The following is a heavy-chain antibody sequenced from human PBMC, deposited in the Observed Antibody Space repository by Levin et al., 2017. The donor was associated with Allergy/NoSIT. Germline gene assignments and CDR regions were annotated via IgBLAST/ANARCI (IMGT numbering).Heavy chain of an antibody. CDR2: IKQDGSDK. CDR1: GFTFRTFW. Sequence: RAGGSLRLSCAASGFTFRTFWMSWVRQAPGKGPEWVANIKQDGSDKYYVDSVEGRFTVSRDNAKNSLYLQMNSLRVEDTAVYYCARDHDGEDEYFDFWGQGTLVTVSS. V-gene: IGHV3-7*01. J-gene: IGHJ4*02. CDR3: ARDHDGEDEYFDF. D-gene: IGHD3-10*01.